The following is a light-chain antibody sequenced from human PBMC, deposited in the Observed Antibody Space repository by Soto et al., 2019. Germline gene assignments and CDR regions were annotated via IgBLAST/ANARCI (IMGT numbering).Light chain of an antibody. CDR3: AACDDSLNGLQ. Sequence: QSVLTQPPSASGTPGQRVTISCSGSSSNIGSNTVNWYQQLPGTAPKLLIYSNNQRPSGVPDRFSGSKSGTSASLAISGLQSEDEADYYCAACDDSLNGLQFGGGTKLTVL. J-gene: IGLJ2*01. CDR2: SNN. V-gene: IGLV1-44*01. CDR1: SSNIGSNT.